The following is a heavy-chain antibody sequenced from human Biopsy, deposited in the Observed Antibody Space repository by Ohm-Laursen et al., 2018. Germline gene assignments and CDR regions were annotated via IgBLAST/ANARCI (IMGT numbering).Heavy chain of an antibody. CDR3: ARGSNEYGGLYFPH. Sequence: SDTLSLTCTVSGGSFTGHYWTWIRQPPGKGLEWIGHISHTGYTSYKSSLTSRVPISLDTSRKHFSLRLTSLAAADTAVYYCARGSNEYGGLYFPHWGQGTLVTVSS. CDR2: ISHTGYT. J-gene: IGHJ1*01. D-gene: IGHD4-23*01. CDR1: GGSFTGHY. V-gene: IGHV4-59*11.